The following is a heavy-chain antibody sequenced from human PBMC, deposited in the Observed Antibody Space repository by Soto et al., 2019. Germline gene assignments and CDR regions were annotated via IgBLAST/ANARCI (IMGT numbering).Heavy chain of an antibody. V-gene: IGHV4-34*01. Sequence: QVQLQQWGAGLLKPSETLSLTCAVYGGSFSGYYWSWIRQPPGKGLEWIGEINHSGSTNYTPSLKSRVTISVDTSKNQFSLKLSSVTAADTAVYSCARVGRPGDIVVVPAATGVGYYCMEAWGQGTTVTVSS. CDR3: ARVGRPGDIVVVPAATGVGYYCMEA. D-gene: IGHD2-2*01. J-gene: IGHJ6*02. CDR2: INHSGST. CDR1: GGSFSGYY.